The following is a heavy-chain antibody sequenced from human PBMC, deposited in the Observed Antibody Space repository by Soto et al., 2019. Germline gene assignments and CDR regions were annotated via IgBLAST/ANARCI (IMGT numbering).Heavy chain of an antibody. CDR1: EFTLSDFA. CDR2: LDGAGGST. D-gene: IGHD3-10*01. CDR3: AAPRDEYGSGVSWLTYGMDI. J-gene: IGHJ6*02. V-gene: IGHV3-23*01. Sequence: GGSLRLSCLASEFTLSDFAMTWVRHVPGRGLEWVASLDGAGGSTYYAESVRGRFSISRDNSQNTLFLQMKRLTVDDTAIYYCAAPRDEYGSGVSWLTYGMDIWGQGTTVTVSS.